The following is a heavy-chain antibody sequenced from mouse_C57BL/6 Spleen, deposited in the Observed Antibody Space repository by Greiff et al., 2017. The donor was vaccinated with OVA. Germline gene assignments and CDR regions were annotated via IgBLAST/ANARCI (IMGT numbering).Heavy chain of an antibody. J-gene: IGHJ2*01. CDR1: GFTFSDYG. CDR2: ISSGSGTI. CDR3: ARQLVATGFDY. Sequence: EVKVVESGGGLVKPGGSLKLSCAASGFTFSDYGMHWVRQAPEKGLEWVAYISSGSGTIYYADTVKGRFTISRDNAKNTLFLQMTSLRSEDMAMYYCARQLVATGFDYWGQSTTLTVSS. V-gene: IGHV5-17*01. D-gene: IGHD1-1*01.